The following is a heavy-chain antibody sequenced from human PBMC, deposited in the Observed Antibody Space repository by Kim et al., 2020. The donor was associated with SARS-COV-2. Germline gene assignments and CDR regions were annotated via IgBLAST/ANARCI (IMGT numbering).Heavy chain of an antibody. J-gene: IGHJ3*02. V-gene: IGHV4-30-4*01. D-gene: IGHD3-22*01. CDR3: ARKYYDWDALDI. CDR2: IYYSGST. Sequence: SETLSLTCTVSGGSISSGDYYWSWIRQPPGKGLEWIGYIYYSGSTYYNPSLKSRVTISVDTSKNQFSLKLSSVTAADTAVYYCARKYYDWDALDIWGQGTMVTVSS. CDR1: GGSISSGDYY.